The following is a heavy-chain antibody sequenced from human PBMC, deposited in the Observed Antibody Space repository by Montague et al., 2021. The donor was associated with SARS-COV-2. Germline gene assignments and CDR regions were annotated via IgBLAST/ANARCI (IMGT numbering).Heavy chain of an antibody. D-gene: IGHD2-15*01. Sequence: SLRLSCAASGFAFNSYGMNWVRQAPGKGLEWVSVIYSGGSKTFYADSVRGRFTISRDDSKNTVYLQLGSLRAEDTAVYYCVRARGSNCYCSSHWGQGTLVTVSS. CDR3: VRARGSNCYCSSH. V-gene: IGHV3-23*03. CDR1: GFAFNSYG. CDR2: IYSGGSKT. J-gene: IGHJ4*02.